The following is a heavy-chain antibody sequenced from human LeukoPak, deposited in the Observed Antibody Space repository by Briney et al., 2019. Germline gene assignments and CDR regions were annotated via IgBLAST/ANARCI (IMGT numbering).Heavy chain of an antibody. V-gene: IGHV3-23*01. CDR1: GFTFSSYA. Sequence: GGSLRLSCAASGFTFSSYAMSWVRQAPGKGLEWVSGISGSGGSTYYADFVKGRFTISRDNSRNTLYLQMNSPRAEDTAVYYCAILPGYSSGWYEVNYWGQGTLVTVSS. J-gene: IGHJ4*02. D-gene: IGHD6-13*01. CDR2: ISGSGGST. CDR3: AILPGYSSGWYEVNY.